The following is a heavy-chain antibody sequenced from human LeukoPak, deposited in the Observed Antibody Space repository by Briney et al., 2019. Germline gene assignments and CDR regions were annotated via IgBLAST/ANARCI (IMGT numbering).Heavy chain of an antibody. D-gene: IGHD6-25*01. CDR3: ASSGPFSYLAFDI. J-gene: IGHJ3*02. CDR2: IYYSGST. Sequence: SETLSLTCTVSGGSISSSSYYWGWIRQPPGKGLEWIGSIYYSGSTYYNPSLKSRVTISVDTSKNQFSLKLSSVTAADTAVYYCASSGPFSYLAFDIWGQGTMVTVSS. CDR1: GGSISSSSYY. V-gene: IGHV4-39*07.